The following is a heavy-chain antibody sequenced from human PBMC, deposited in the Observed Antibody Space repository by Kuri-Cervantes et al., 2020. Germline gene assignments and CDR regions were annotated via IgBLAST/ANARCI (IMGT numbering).Heavy chain of an antibody. Sequence: SETLSLTCTVSGGSISSYYWSWIRQPAGKGLEWIGRIYTSGSTYYNPSLKSRVTISVDTSKNQFSLKLSSVTAADTAVYYCARARYYDSSGYSVGPNWYFDLWGRGTLVTVSS. D-gene: IGHD3-22*01. CDR1: GGSISSYY. CDR3: ARARYYDSSGYSVGPNWYFDL. CDR2: IYTSGST. J-gene: IGHJ2*01. V-gene: IGHV4-4*07.